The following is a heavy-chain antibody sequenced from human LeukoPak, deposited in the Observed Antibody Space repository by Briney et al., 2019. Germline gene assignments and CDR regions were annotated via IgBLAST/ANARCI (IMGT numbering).Heavy chain of an antibody. CDR2: IYYSGST. Sequence: SETLSLTCTVSGGSISSSSYYWGWIRQPPGKGLEWIGSIYYSGSTYYNPSLKSRATISVDTSKNQFSLSLSSVTAADTAVYYCARGVYDDSSGYFHYWGQGTLVTVSS. D-gene: IGHD3-22*01. CDR1: GGSISSSSYY. V-gene: IGHV4-39*01. J-gene: IGHJ4*02. CDR3: ARGVYDDSSGYFHY.